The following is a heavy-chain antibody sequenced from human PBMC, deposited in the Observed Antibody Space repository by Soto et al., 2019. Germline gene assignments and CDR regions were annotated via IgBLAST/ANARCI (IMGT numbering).Heavy chain of an antibody. J-gene: IGHJ4*02. CDR3: AHRVLRTVFGLVTTTAIYFDF. CDR2: IYWDDDK. Sequence: QITLNESGPTQVKPRQTLTLTCTFSGFSLTTSGVGVGWIRQSPGKAPEWLALIYWDDDKRYSPSLKSRLTITKDTSKNQVVLTRADLDPAATATYYCAHRVLRTVFGLVTTTAIYFDFWGQGTPVAVSS. CDR1: GFSLTTSGVG. V-gene: IGHV2-5*02. D-gene: IGHD3-3*01.